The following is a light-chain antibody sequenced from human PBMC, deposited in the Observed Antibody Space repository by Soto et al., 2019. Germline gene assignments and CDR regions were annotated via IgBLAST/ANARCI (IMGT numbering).Light chain of an antibody. V-gene: IGKV1-33*01. CDR3: QQYDNLPPLT. J-gene: IGKJ4*01. CDR2: DAS. CDR1: QDISNY. Sequence: DIQMTQSPSSLSASVGDRVTITCQASQDISNYLNWYQQKPGKAPKLLIYDASNLETGVPSTFSGSGSGTDFTFTIRSLQPEDIATYYCQQYDNLPPLTFGGGTKVEIK.